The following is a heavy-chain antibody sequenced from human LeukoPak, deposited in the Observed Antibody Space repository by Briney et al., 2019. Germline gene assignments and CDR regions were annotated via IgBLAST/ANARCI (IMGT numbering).Heavy chain of an antibody. V-gene: IGHV4-59*08. J-gene: IGHJ5*02. D-gene: IGHD3-16*01. Sequence: SETLSLTCTVSGGSISSYYWSWIRQPPGKGLEWIGYIYYSGSTNYNPSLKSRVTISVDTSKNQFSLKLSSATAADTAVYYCARHVGDDVNWFDPWGQGTLVTVSS. CDR3: ARHVGDDVNWFDP. CDR1: GGSISSYY. CDR2: IYYSGST.